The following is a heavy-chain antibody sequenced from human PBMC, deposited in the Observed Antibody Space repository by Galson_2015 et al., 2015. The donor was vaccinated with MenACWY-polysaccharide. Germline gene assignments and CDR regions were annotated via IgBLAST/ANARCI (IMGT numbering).Heavy chain of an antibody. CDR2: ITPDGSTP. Sequence: GLVWVSRITPDGSTPIYVDSVKGRFTVSRDNAKNTLYLQLSSLRAEDTGVYYCVRGSSGWKGMDVWGQGTTVTVSS. CDR3: VRGSSGWKGMDV. D-gene: IGHD6-19*01. V-gene: IGHV3-74*01. J-gene: IGHJ6*02.